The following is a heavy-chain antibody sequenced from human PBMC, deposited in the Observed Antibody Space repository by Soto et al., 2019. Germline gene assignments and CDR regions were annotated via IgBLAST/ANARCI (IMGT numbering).Heavy chain of an antibody. D-gene: IGHD1-26*01. CDR3: ARDPPDFNSGFDF. CDR1: GDSVSNNRAT. Sequence: HSQTLSLTCAISGDSVSNNRATWNWIRQSPSGGLEWLGRTYYRSKWISDYAMSVKSRISINPDTSKNLISLHLNSVTPEDTAVYYCARDPPDFNSGFDFWGQGTPVTVSS. V-gene: IGHV6-1*01. CDR2: TYYRSKWIS. J-gene: IGHJ4*02.